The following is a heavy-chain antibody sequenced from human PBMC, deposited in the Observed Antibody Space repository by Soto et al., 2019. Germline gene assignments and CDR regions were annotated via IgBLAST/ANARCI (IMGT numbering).Heavy chain of an antibody. CDR2: ISGSGGST. CDR1: GFTFSSYA. Sequence: GGSLRLSCAASGFTFSSYAMSWVRQAPGKGLEWVSAISGSGGSTYYADSVKGRFTISRDNSKNTLYLQMNSLRAEDTAVYYCTNFGVYDSSGYYSERDYYYGMDVWGQGTTVTVSS. V-gene: IGHV3-23*01. D-gene: IGHD3-22*01. CDR3: TNFGVYDSSGYYSERDYYYGMDV. J-gene: IGHJ6*02.